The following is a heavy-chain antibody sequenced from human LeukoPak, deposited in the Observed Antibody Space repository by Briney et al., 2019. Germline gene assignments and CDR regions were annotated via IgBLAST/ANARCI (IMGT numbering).Heavy chain of an antibody. Sequence: GGSLRLSCAASGFTFVSYNMNWVRQAPGKGLEWVAYISSSSSLIYYADSVKGRFTISRDNSKNTLYLQMNSLRAEDTAVYYCARESVDYYDSSGYYLDYWGQGTLVTVSS. CDR1: GFTFVSYN. D-gene: IGHD3-22*01. J-gene: IGHJ4*02. V-gene: IGHV3-21*05. CDR2: ISSSSSLI. CDR3: ARESVDYYDSSGYYLDY.